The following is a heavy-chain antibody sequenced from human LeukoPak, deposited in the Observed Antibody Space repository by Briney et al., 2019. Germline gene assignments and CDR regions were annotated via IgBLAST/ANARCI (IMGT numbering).Heavy chain of an antibody. CDR3: LRENHDSGWSFDY. J-gene: IGHJ4*02. V-gene: IGHV3-7*01. CDR1: TFTKAW. CDR2: INQGGSEK. D-gene: IGHD3-22*01. Sequence: GGSLRLSCVVSTFTKAWMNWVRQAPGKGLEWVANINQGGSEKYYVDSVKGRFTISRDNAKNSLYLEMNSLRAEDTAVYYCLRENHDSGWSFDYWGQGTLVTVSS.